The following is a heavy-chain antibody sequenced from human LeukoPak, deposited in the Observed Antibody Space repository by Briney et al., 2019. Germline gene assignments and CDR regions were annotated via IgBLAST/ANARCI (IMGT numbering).Heavy chain of an antibody. CDR1: GGSVSSGSYY. CDR2: IYYSGST. CDR3: ASVRSGRYYCDY. J-gene: IGHJ4*02. D-gene: IGHD3-3*01. Sequence: PSETLSLTCTVCGGSVSSGSYYWSWIRQPPGKGLEWIGYIYYSGSTNYSPSLKSRVTISVDTSKNQFSLKLTSVTAADTAVYYCASVRSGRYYCDYWGQGTLVTVSS. V-gene: IGHV4-61*01.